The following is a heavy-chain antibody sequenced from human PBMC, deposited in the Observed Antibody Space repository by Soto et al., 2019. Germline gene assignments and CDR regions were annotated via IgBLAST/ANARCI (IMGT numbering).Heavy chain of an antibody. V-gene: IGHV3-9*01. CDR3: AKAPVYGSAGWFDP. Sequence: ESQLLESGGGLVQPGRSLRLSCEASGFIFKNYAMVWVRQGPGKGLEWVSSISWNSGNLDYGDSEKGRFTISRDNAKNSLYLQMNSLRTEDTALYFCAKAPVYGSAGWFDPWGQGTLVTVSS. D-gene: IGHD3-10*01. J-gene: IGHJ5*02. CDR1: GFIFKNYA. CDR2: ISWNSGNL.